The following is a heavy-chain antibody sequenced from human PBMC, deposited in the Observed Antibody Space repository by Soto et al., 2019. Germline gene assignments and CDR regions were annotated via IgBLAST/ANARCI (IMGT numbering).Heavy chain of an antibody. CDR3: AKDRRLGYYDSSGYFSPLDY. J-gene: IGHJ4*02. D-gene: IGHD3-22*01. CDR2: ISYDGSNK. V-gene: IGHV3-30*18. CDR1: GFTFSSYG. Sequence: GGSLRLSCAASGFTFSSYGMHWVRQAPGKGLEWVAVISYDGSNKYYADSVKGRFTISRDNSKNTLYLQMNSLRAGDTAVYYCAKDRRLGYYDSSGYFSPLDYWGQGTLVTVSS.